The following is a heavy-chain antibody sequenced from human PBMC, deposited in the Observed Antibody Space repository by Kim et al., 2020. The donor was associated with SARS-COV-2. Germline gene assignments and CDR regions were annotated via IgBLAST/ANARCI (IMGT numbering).Heavy chain of an antibody. J-gene: IGHJ4*02. CDR2: IYYSGST. CDR1: GGLVGWGGSY. CDR3: AREGNSYGRPV. V-gene: IGHV4-31*03. D-gene: IGHD5-18*01. Sequence: SETLSLTCTVSGGLVGWGGSYWSWIRQHPGKGLEWIGYIYYSGSTYYNPSLKSRVTISVDTSKNQFSLKLSSVTAADTAVYYCAREGNSYGRPVWGQGTLVTVSS.